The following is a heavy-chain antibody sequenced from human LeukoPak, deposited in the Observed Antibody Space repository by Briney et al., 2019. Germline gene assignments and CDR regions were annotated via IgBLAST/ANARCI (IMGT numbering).Heavy chain of an antibody. CDR1: GFTFSSYE. J-gene: IGHJ3*02. V-gene: IGHV3-48*03. Sequence: PGGSLRLSCAASGFTFSSYEMNWVRQAPGKGLEWVSYISSSGSTIYYADSVKGRFTISRDNAKNSLYLQMNSLRAEDTAVYYCARGAVGATRSAFDIWGQGTMVTVSS. D-gene: IGHD1-26*01. CDR3: ARGAVGATRSAFDI. CDR2: ISSSGSTI.